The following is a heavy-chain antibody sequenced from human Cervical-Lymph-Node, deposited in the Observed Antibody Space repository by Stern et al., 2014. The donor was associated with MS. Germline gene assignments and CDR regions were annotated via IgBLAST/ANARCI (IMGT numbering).Heavy chain of an antibody. Sequence: MQLVESGGGVVQPGRSLRLSCAASGFTFSNSGMHWVRQAPGKGLEWVAVIWYDGSNKYYADSAKGRFTISRDNSKNTLYLQMNSLSAEDTAVYYCARAPSSISIAYYFDYWGQGTLVTVSS. CDR2: IWYDGSNK. CDR1: GFTFSNSG. V-gene: IGHV3-33*01. CDR3: ARAPSSISIAYYFDY. D-gene: IGHD3-16*02. J-gene: IGHJ4*02.